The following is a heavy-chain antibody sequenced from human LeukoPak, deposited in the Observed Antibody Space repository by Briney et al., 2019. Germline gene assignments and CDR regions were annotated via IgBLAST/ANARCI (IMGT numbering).Heavy chain of an antibody. CDR3: ARGRFDY. CDR2: ISGSGGST. V-gene: IGHV3-23*01. Sequence: PGGTLRLSCAASGFTFSSYGMSWVRQAPGKGLEWVSAISGSGGSTYYADSVKGRFTISRDNAKNSLYLQMNSLRAEDTAVYYCARGRFDYWGQGTLVTVSS. CDR1: GFTFSSYG. J-gene: IGHJ4*02.